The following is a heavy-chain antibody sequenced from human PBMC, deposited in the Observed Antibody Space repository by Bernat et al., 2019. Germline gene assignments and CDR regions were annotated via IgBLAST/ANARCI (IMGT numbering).Heavy chain of an antibody. CDR1: GFAFSSYT. CDR2: ISSGSGYI. D-gene: IGHD1-1*01. V-gene: IGHV3-21*01. J-gene: IGHJ4*02. Sequence: EVQLVESGGGLVKPGESLRLSCEASGFAFSSYTMNWVRQAPGKGLEWVSSISSGSGYIYYADSLKGRFTISRDNAKNSLYLQMNSLRAEDTAVYYCARPPGPGTDYWGQGTLVTVSS. CDR3: ARPPGPGTDY.